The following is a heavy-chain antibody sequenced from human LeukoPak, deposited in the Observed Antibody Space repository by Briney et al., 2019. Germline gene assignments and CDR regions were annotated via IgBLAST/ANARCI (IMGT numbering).Heavy chain of an antibody. V-gene: IGHV3-43D*03. CDR1: GFTFGDYA. D-gene: IGHD5-12*01. J-gene: IGHJ6*03. CDR3: AKDSPSWLGYYMDV. Sequence: GGSLRLSCAASGFTFGDYAMHWVRQAPGKGLEWVSLISWDGGSTYYADSVKGRFTISRDNSKNSLYLQMNSLRAEDTALYYCAKDSPSWLGYYMDVWGKGTTVTVSS. CDR2: ISWDGGST.